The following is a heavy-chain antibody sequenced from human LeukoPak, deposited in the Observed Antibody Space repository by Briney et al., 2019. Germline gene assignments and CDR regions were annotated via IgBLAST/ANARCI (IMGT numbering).Heavy chain of an antibody. V-gene: IGHV1-3*03. J-gene: IGHJ6*03. Sequence: GASVKVSCKASGYTFTNYTIHWVRQAPGQRFEWMGWINAANGHTKYSQEFQDRITITRDTSATTAYMELSNLKSDAMALYYCARGRGPPNTNRDFYYYYYMDVWGTGTTVTVSS. CDR1: GYTFTNYT. D-gene: IGHD3-10*01. CDR3: ARGRGPPNTNRDFYYYYYMDV. CDR2: INAANGHT.